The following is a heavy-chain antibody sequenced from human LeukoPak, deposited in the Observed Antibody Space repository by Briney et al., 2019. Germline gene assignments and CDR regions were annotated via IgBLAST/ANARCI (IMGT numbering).Heavy chain of an antibody. D-gene: IGHD3-22*01. CDR3: ARALVVVSPFDY. Sequence: GGSLRLSCAASGFTFSSYWMHWVRQAPGKGLVWVSRINSDGSRTTYADSVEGRFTISRDNSKNTLYLQMNSLRAEDTAVYYCARALVVVSPFDYWGQGTLVTVSS. J-gene: IGHJ4*02. V-gene: IGHV3-74*01. CDR2: INSDGSRT. CDR1: GFTFSSYW.